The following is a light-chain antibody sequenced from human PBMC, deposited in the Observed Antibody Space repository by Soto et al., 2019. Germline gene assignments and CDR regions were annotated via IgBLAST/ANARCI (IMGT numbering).Light chain of an antibody. CDR3: KQYGSSPLT. J-gene: IGKJ4*01. CDR2: GAS. V-gene: IGKV3-20*01. CDR1: QSVSSN. Sequence: IAITQCPATLSLSPGARATPSCRASQSVSSNLAWYQQKPGQAPRLLIYGASSRATGIPDRFSGSGSGTDFTLTISRLEPEDFAVYYCKQYGSSPLTFGGGTKV.